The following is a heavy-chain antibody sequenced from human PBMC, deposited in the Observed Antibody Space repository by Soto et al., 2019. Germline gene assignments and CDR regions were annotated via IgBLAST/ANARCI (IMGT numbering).Heavy chain of an antibody. V-gene: IGHV1-18*04. CDR1: GYTFTIYG. J-gene: IGHJ4*02. CDR2: ISGYNGNT. CDR3: ARVDYYDSSGYYGY. D-gene: IGHD3-22*01. Sequence: HVQLVQSGAELKKPGASVKFSCKASGYTFTIYGISWVRQAPGQGLEWMGWISGYNGNTEYAQNLQDRFTLTTDESTSSVYMELRSLRSDDTAVYYCARVDYYDSSGYYGYWGQGTLITVSS.